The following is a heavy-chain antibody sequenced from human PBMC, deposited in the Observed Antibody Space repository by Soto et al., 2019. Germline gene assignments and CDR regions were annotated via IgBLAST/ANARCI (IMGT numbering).Heavy chain of an antibody. J-gene: IGHJ4*02. V-gene: IGHV3-23*01. CDR1: GFTFDTHA. Sequence: GGSLRLSCSASGFTFDTHAMAWVRQAPGKGLEWVASISATGFSKYHADSVKGRITISRDNSNNTVYLHMKTAADTAVYYCARGRRGSYGDFDYWGQGTLVTVSS. CDR2: ISATGFSK. D-gene: IGHD4-17*01. CDR3: ARGRRGSYGDFDY.